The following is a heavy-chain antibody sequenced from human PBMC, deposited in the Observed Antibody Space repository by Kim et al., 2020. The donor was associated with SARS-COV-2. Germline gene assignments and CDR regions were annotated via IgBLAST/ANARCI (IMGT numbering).Heavy chain of an antibody. Sequence: ASVKVSCKASGYTFTSYAMHWVRQAPGQGLEWMGWINAGNGNTKYSQKFQGRVTITRDTSASTAYMELSSLRSEDTAVYYCARDFGVAAAGPDLDYWGQGTLVTVSS. J-gene: IGHJ4*02. CDR3: ARDFGVAAAGPDLDY. V-gene: IGHV1-3*01. CDR2: INAGNGNT. CDR1: GYTFTSYA. D-gene: IGHD6-13*01.